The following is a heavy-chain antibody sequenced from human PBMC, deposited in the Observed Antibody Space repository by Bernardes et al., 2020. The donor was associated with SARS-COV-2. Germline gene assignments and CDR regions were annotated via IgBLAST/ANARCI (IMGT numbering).Heavy chain of an antibody. CDR3: ASTTYNWALDF. V-gene: IGHV1-2*02. CDR2: INPNSGGT. Sequence: ASVKVSCMASGYTFTGYNIHWVRQAPGQGLEWMGWINPNSGGTNSAQKFQGRVTMTRDTSITTAYMELNRLRSDDTAVYYCASTTYNWALDFWGLGTLVTVSS. CDR1: GYTFTGYN. D-gene: IGHD1-20*01. J-gene: IGHJ4*02.